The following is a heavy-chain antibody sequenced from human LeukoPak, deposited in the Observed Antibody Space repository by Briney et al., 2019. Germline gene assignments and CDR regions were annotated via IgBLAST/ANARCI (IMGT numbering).Heavy chain of an antibody. Sequence: ASVKVSCKASGYTFTSYGISWVRQAPGQGLEWMGWISAYNGNTNYAQKLQGRVTMTTDTSTSTAYMELRSLRSDGTAVYYCARATMTYYYGSGSPYYYMDVWGKGTTVTVSS. D-gene: IGHD3-10*01. CDR2: ISAYNGNT. V-gene: IGHV1-18*01. CDR3: ARATMTYYYGSGSPYYYMDV. CDR1: GYTFTSYG. J-gene: IGHJ6*03.